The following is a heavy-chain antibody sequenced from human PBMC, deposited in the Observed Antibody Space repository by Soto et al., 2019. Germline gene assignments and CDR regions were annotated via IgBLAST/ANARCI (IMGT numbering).Heavy chain of an antibody. Sequence: QVQLVESGGGVVQPGRSLRLSCAASGFTFSSYAMHWVRQAPGKGLEWVAVISYDGSNKYYADSVKGRFTISRDNSKNTLYLQMNSLRAEDTAVYYCSREPNENDAFDIWGQGTMVTVSS. CDR2: ISYDGSNK. V-gene: IGHV3-30-3*01. CDR3: SREPNENDAFDI. D-gene: IGHD1-1*01. CDR1: GFTFSSYA. J-gene: IGHJ3*02.